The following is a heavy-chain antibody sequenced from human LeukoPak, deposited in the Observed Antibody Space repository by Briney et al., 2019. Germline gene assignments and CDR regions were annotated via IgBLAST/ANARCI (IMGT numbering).Heavy chain of an antibody. CDR3: AKDREITMIVVVISPFDY. Sequence: GGSLRLSCAASGFTFSSYGMHWVRQAPGKGLEWVAVISVDGSNEYYADSVKGRFTISRDNSKNTLYLQMNSLRAEDTAVYYCAKDREITMIVVVISPFDYWGQGTLVTVSS. D-gene: IGHD3-22*01. V-gene: IGHV3-30*18. CDR1: GFTFSSYG. CDR2: ISVDGSNE. J-gene: IGHJ4*02.